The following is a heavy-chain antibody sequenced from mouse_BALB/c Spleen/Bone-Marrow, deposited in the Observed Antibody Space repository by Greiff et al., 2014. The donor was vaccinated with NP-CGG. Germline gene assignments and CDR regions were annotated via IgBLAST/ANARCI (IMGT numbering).Heavy chain of an antibody. CDR1: GYSITSDYA. Sequence: EVKLVESGPGLVKPSQSLSLTCTVTGYSITSDYAWNWIRQFPGNKLEWMGYISYSGSTSYNPSLKSRISITRDTSKNQFFLQLNSETTEDTATYYCARREDYDWFAYWGQGTLVTVSA. J-gene: IGHJ3*01. CDR3: ARREDYDWFAY. V-gene: IGHV3-2*02. D-gene: IGHD2-4*01. CDR2: ISYSGST.